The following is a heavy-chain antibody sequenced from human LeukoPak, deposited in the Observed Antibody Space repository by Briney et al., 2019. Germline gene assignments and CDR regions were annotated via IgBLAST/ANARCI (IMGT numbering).Heavy chain of an antibody. CDR3: AKRGVVIRVILVGFHKEAYYFDS. D-gene: IGHD3-22*01. V-gene: IGHV3-23*01. CDR1: GITLSNYG. J-gene: IGHJ4*02. CDR2: ISGSGGST. Sequence: GGSLRLSCAVSGITLSNYGMSWVCQAPGKGLEWVVGISGSGGSTNYAASVKGRFTISRDNPKNTLYLQMNSLRAEDTAVYFCAKRGVVIRVILVGFHKEAYYFDSWGQGALVTVSS.